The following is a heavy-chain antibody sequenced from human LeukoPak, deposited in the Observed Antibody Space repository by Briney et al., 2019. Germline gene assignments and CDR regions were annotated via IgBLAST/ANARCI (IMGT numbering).Heavy chain of an antibody. V-gene: IGHV3-30*02. Sequence: GGSLRLSCAGSGFTFSAYGMHWVRQAPGKGLEWVAFIRHDGRDKFYAASVKGRFTISRDNSRKTVYVQMNSLRAEDTAVYYCAKMEYNWHFFDYWGQGTPVTVSS. CDR1: GFTFSAYG. CDR3: AKMEYNWHFFDY. CDR2: IRHDGRDK. D-gene: IGHD1-20*01. J-gene: IGHJ4*02.